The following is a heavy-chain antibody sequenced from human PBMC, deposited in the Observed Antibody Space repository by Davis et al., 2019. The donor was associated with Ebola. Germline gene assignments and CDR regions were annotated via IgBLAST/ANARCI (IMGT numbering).Heavy chain of an antibody. CDR2: INSDGSST. D-gene: IGHD2-15*01. V-gene: IGHV3-74*01. CDR1: GFTFSSYW. CDR3: ARDLSTLGLLLADGMDV. J-gene: IGHJ6*02. Sequence: GESLKISCAASGFTFSSYWMHWVRQAPGKGLVWVSRINSDGSSTSYADSVKGRFTISRDNAKNSLYLQMNSLRAEDTAVYYCARDLSTLGLLLADGMDVWGQGTTVTVSS.